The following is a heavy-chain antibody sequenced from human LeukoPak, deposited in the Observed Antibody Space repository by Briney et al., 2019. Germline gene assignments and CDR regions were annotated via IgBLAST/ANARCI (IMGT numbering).Heavy chain of an antibody. CDR3: ARDYYGSGSLKGFDP. D-gene: IGHD3-10*01. Sequence: GGSLRLSCAASGFTFSSYSMNWVRQAPGKGLEWVSSLSSSSSYIYYAESVKGRFTISRDNAENSLYLQMNSLRAEDTAVYFCARDYYGSGSLKGFDPWGQGTLVTVSS. CDR1: GFTFSSYS. CDR2: LSSSSSYI. J-gene: IGHJ5*02. V-gene: IGHV3-21*01.